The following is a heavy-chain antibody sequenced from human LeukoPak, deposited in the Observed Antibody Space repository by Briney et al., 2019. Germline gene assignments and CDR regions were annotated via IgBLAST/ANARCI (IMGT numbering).Heavy chain of an antibody. D-gene: IGHD5-24*01. CDR2: IFYKGTT. V-gene: IGHV4-59*01. Sequence: SETLSLTCSVSGGSLSGDYWNWIRHSPGKNLEWIGYIFYKGTTNYNPSLKSRVTISIDTPKSQFSLTLTSVNNVDTAIYYCARGRSATRWALPHLDRWGQGTLVTVSS. CDR1: GGSLSGDY. J-gene: IGHJ4*02. CDR3: ARGRSATRWALPHLDR.